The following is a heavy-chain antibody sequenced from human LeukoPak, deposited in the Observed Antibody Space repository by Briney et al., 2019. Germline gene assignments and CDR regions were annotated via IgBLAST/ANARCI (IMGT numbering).Heavy chain of an antibody. CDR1: GFTVSSNY. CDR3: ARSRPVGSGYYDY. D-gene: IGHD3-22*01. J-gene: IGHJ4*02. Sequence: GGSLRLSCAASGFTVSSNYMSWVRQAPGKGLEWVSVIYSGGSTYYADSVKGRLTISRDNSKNTLYLQMNSLRAEDTAVYYCARSRPVGSGYYDYWGQGTLVTVSS. V-gene: IGHV3-53*01. CDR2: IYSGGST.